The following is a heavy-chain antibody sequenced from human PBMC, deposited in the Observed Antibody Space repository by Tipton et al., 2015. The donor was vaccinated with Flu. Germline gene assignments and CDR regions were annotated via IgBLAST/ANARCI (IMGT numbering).Heavy chain of an antibody. D-gene: IGHD1-26*01. CDR1: GGSFSGYY. J-gene: IGHJ6*02. V-gene: IGHV4-34*01. Sequence: TLSLTCAVYGGSFSGYYWSWFRQPPGKGLEWIGEINHSGSTNYNPSLKSRVTISVDTSKNQFSLKLSSVTAADTAVYYCARLSGSSYYYGMDVWGQGTTVTVSS. CDR2: INHSGST. CDR3: ARLSGSSYYYGMDV.